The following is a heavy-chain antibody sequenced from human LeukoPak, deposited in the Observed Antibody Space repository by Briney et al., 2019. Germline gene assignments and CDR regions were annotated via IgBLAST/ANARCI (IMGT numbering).Heavy chain of an antibody. CDR3: ANLPHYYDSSGYYYVSYFDY. CDR1: GFTFSSYA. V-gene: IGHV3-23*01. CDR2: ISGSGGST. Sequence: PGGSLRLSRAASGFTFSSYAMSWVRQAPGKGLEWVSAISGSGGSTYYADSVKGRFTISRDNSKNTLYLQMNSLRAEDTAVYYCANLPHYYDSSGYYYVSYFDYWGQGTLVTVSS. D-gene: IGHD3-22*01. J-gene: IGHJ4*02.